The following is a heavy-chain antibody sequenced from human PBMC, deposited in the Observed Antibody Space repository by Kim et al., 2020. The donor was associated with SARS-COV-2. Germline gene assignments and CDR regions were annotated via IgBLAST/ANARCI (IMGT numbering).Heavy chain of an antibody. Sequence: GGSLRLSCAASGFTFSSYAMSWVRQAPGKGLEWVSAISGSGGSTYYADSVKGRFTISRDNSKNTLYLQMNSLRAEDTAVYYCAKERQDIVVVVALAYFDYWGQGTLVTVSS. J-gene: IGHJ4*02. CDR1: GFTFSSYA. CDR2: ISGSGGST. CDR3: AKERQDIVVVVALAYFDY. V-gene: IGHV3-23*01. D-gene: IGHD2-15*01.